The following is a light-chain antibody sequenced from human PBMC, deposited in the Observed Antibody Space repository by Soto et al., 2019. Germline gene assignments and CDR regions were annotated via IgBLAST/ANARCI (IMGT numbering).Light chain of an antibody. Sequence: DIQMTQSPSTLSASVGDRVTITCRASQIISSWWAWYQQKPGKAPKLLSYKASSLESGVPSRFSGSGSGTEFTLTISSLQPDDFATYYCQQYSTYTPRTFGQGTKV. CDR2: KAS. CDR1: QIISSW. J-gene: IGKJ1*01. CDR3: QQYSTYTPRT. V-gene: IGKV1-5*03.